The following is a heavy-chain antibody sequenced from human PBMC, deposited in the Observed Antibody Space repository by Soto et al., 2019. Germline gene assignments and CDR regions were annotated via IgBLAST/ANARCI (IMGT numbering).Heavy chain of an antibody. Sequence: ASVKVSCKASGYTFTSYGISWVRQAPGQGLEWMGWISAYNGNTNYAQKLQGRVTMTTDTSTSTAYMELRSLRSDDTAVYYCARDLGYCRGGSCHQDAFDIWGQGTMVTVSS. V-gene: IGHV1-18*01. D-gene: IGHD2-15*01. CDR3: ARDLGYCRGGSCHQDAFDI. CDR2: ISAYNGNT. J-gene: IGHJ3*02. CDR1: GYTFTSYG.